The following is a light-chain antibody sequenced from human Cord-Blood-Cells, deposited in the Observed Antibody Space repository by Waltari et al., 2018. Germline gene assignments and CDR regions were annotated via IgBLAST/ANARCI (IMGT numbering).Light chain of an antibody. J-gene: IGLJ2*01. V-gene: IGLV2-11*01. Sequence: QSALTQPRSVSGSPGQSVTISCTGTSSDVGGYNYVSWYQQHPGKAPQLMIYDVSKRPSGVPDRFSGSKAGNTASLTISGLQAEDDADYYCCSYAGSDTYVVFGGGTKLTVL. CDR3: CSYAGSDTYVV. CDR1: SSDVGGYNY. CDR2: DVS.